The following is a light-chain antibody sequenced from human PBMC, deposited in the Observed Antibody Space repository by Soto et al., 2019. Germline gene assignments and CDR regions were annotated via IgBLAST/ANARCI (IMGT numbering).Light chain of an antibody. CDR3: QQSYSTPPWT. Sequence: DIQMTQSPSSLSTSVGDRVTITCRASQTISSWLAWYQQKPGKAPKLLIYKASTLKSGVPSRFSGSGSGTDFTLTISSLQPEDFATYFCQQSYSTPPWTFGQGTKVDI. CDR1: QTISSW. J-gene: IGKJ1*01. CDR2: KAS. V-gene: IGKV1-39*01.